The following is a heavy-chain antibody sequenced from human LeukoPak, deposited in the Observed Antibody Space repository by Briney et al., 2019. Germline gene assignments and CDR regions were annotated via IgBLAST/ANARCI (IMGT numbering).Heavy chain of an antibody. V-gene: IGHV3-7*03. CDR2: IKQDGSEE. Sequence: GGPLRLSCVASGFTISSYWMHWVRQAPGKGLEWVANIKQDGSEENYVASVKGRFTISRDNAKNSLYLQMNSLRAEDTAVYYCARRYFDYWGQGILVTVSS. CDR1: GFTISSYW. J-gene: IGHJ4*02. CDR3: ARRYFDY.